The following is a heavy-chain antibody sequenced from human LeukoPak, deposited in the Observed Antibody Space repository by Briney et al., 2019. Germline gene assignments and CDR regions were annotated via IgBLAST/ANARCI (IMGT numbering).Heavy chain of an antibody. Sequence: SVSVSCKASGGTFSRYAISWGRQAPGEGGERMGGIIPILGIANSSQKFQGRFTITADKSTSTAYMELSSLRSEDTAVYYCAREYYYDSSGYYDAFDIWGQGTMVTVSS. J-gene: IGHJ3*02. V-gene: IGHV1-69*04. D-gene: IGHD3-22*01. CDR2: IIPILGIA. CDR1: GGTFSRYA. CDR3: AREYYYDSSGYYDAFDI.